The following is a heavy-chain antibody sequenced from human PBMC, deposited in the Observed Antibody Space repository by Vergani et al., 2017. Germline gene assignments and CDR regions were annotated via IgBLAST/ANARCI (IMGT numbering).Heavy chain of an antibody. D-gene: IGHD2-2*01. J-gene: IGHJ5*02. V-gene: IGHV1-46*01. CDR2: INPSGGST. Sequence: QVQLVQSGAEVKKPGASVKVSCKASGYTFTSYSMHWVRQAPGQGLEWMGIINPSGGSTSYAQKFQGRVTMTRDTSTSTVYMELSSLRSADTAVYYCSSDSRYCSSTSCYVGRDWFDPWGQGTLVTVSS. CDR3: SSDSRYCSSTSCYVGRDWFDP. CDR1: GYTFTSYS.